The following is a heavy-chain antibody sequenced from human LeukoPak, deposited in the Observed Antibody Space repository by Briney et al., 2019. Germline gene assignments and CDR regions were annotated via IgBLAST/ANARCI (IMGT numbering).Heavy chain of an antibody. V-gene: IGHV4-39*01. Sequence: SETLSLTCTVSGGSISSSSYYWGWIRQPPGKGLEWIGSIYYSGSTYYNPSLKSRVTISVDTSKNQFSLKLSSVTAADTAVYYCARALLDCSSTSCYVSYNWFDPWGQGTLVTVSS. CDR3: ARALLDCSSTSCYVSYNWFDP. D-gene: IGHD2-2*01. J-gene: IGHJ5*02. CDR1: GGSISSSSYY. CDR2: IYYSGST.